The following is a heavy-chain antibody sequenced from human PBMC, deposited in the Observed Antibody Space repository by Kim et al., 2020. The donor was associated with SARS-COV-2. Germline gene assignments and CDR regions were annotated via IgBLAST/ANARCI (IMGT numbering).Heavy chain of an antibody. J-gene: IGHJ6*02. V-gene: IGHV3-21*01. CDR2: ISSSSSYI. Sequence: GGSLRHSCAASGFTFSSYSMNWVRQAPGKGLEWVSSISSSSSYIYYADSVKGRFTISRDNAKNSLYLQMNSLRAEDTAVYYCARDLMGLRYFDWLLTEGMDVWGQGTTVTVS. D-gene: IGHD3-9*01. CDR3: ARDLMGLRYFDWLLTEGMDV. CDR1: GFTFSSYS.